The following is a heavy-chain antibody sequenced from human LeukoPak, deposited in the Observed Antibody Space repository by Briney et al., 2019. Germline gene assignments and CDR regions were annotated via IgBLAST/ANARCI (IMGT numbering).Heavy chain of an antibody. CDR1: GFTFSSYG. CDR3: ARPYSSSWYYFDY. D-gene: IGHD6-13*01. J-gene: IGHJ4*02. Sequence: GGSLRLSCAASGFTFSSYGMHWVRQAPDKGLEWVAVISYDGSNKYYADSVKGRFTISRDNSKNTLYLQMNSLRAEDTAVYYCARPYSSSWYYFDYWGQGTLVTVSS. CDR2: ISYDGSNK. V-gene: IGHV3-30*03.